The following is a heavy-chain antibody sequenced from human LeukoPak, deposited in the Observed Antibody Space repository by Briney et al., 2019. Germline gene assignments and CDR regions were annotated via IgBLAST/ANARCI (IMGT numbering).Heavy chain of an antibody. CDR3: ARGGGYYDSSGYYFIHFDY. J-gene: IGHJ4*02. D-gene: IGHD3-22*01. CDR2: IIPIFGTA. CDR1: GGTFSSYA. Sequence: ASVKVSCKASGGTFSSYAISWVRQAPGQGLEWMGGIIPIFGTANYAQKFQGRVTITADESTSTAYMELSSLRSEDTAVYYRARGGGYYDSSGYYFIHFDYWGQGTLVTVSS. V-gene: IGHV1-69*13.